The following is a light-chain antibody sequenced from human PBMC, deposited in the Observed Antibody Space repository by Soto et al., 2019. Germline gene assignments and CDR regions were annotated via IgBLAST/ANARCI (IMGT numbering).Light chain of an antibody. CDR2: DVA. V-gene: IGLV2-14*03. CDR1: SSVVGGSNF. Sequence: QSALTQSASVSDSPGQSITISCTGTSSVVGGSNFVSWYQQHPGKPPKLIIYDVANRPSGVSNRFSGSKSGSTASLIISRLQTEDEADYYCVSYTSSTTYVFGTGTKVTVL. CDR3: VSYTSSTTYV. J-gene: IGLJ1*01.